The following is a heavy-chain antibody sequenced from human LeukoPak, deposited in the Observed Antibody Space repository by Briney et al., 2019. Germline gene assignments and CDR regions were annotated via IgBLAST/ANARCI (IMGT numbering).Heavy chain of an antibody. Sequence: PSETLSLTCTVSGGSITSSTYYWSWIRQPPGKGLEWIGSISYSGSTYYNPSLNSRVTISVDTSNNQFSLKLSSVTAADTAVYYCARHLDYGENLSLWGQGTLVTVSS. CDR3: ARHLDYGENLSL. J-gene: IGHJ4*02. D-gene: IGHD4-17*01. CDR1: GGSITSSTYY. V-gene: IGHV4-39*01. CDR2: ISYSGST.